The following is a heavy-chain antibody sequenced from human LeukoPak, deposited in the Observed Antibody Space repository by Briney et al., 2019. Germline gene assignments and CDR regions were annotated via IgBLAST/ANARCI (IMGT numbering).Heavy chain of an antibody. V-gene: IGHV1-8*01. CDR2: MNPNSGNT. CDR3: ARSSGHPHYYYYGMDV. CDR1: RYTFTSYD. J-gene: IGHJ6*02. Sequence: GASVKVSCKASRYTFTSYDINWVRQATGQGLEWMGWMNPNSGNTGCAQKFQGRVTMTRNTSISTAYMELSSLRSEDTAVYYCARSSGHPHYYYYGMDVWGQGTTVTVSS. D-gene: IGHD3-10*01.